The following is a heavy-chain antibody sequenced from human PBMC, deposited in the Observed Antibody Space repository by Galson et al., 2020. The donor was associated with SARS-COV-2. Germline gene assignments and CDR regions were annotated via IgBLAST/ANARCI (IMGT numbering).Heavy chain of an antibody. D-gene: IGHD3-10*01. Sequence: GGSLRLSCAASGFTFSSYWMSWVRQAPGKGLEWVANIKQDGSEKYYVDSVKGRFTISRDNAKNSLYLQMNSLRAEDTAVYHCARDSPRWFGESVDYWGQGTLVTVSS. CDR1: GFTFSSYW. CDR3: ARDSPRWFGESVDY. V-gene: IGHV3-7*01. J-gene: IGHJ4*02. CDR2: IKQDGSEK.